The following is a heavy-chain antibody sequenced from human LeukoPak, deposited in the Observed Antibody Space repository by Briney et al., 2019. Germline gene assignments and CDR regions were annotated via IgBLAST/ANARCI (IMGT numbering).Heavy chain of an antibody. Sequence: PGGSLRLSCATSGFNFISNYMSWVRQAPGKGLEWVSVIYSGGSTYYAASVRGRFTISRDKSKNTLYLQMSSLRVDDTATYYCAIIHSYGHAWGQGTLVTVSS. J-gene: IGHJ5*02. CDR1: GFNFISNY. CDR3: AIIHSYGHA. V-gene: IGHV3-66*01. CDR2: IYSGGST. D-gene: IGHD5-18*01.